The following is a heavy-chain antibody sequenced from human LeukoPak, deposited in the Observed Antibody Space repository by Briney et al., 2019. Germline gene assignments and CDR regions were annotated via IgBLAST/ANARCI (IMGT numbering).Heavy chain of an antibody. Sequence: PGGSLRLSCVASGFTFSRCGMNWVRQAPGKGLEWVSSISGSTTYIYYADSVKGRFTISRENAKNSLYLQMNSLRAEDTAVYYCARGSEWSSGVSDYWGQGTLVTVSS. D-gene: IGHD3-3*01. CDR1: GFTFSRCG. V-gene: IGHV3-21*01. CDR2: ISGSTTYI. CDR3: ARGSEWSSGVSDY. J-gene: IGHJ4*02.